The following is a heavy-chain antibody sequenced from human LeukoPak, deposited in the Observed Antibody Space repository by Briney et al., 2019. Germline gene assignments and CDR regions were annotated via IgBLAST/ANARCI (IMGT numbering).Heavy chain of an antibody. V-gene: IGHV4-59*01. CDR1: GGSISSYY. D-gene: IGHD5-24*01. CDR3: ARADRRDGYTKRGYYFDY. J-gene: IGHJ4*02. CDR2: IYYSGST. Sequence: PSETLSLTCTVSGGSISSYYWSWIRQPPGKGLEWIGYIYYSGSTNYNPSLKGRVTISVDTSKNQFSLKLSSVTAADTAVYYCARADRRDGYTKRGYYFDYWGQGTLVTVSS.